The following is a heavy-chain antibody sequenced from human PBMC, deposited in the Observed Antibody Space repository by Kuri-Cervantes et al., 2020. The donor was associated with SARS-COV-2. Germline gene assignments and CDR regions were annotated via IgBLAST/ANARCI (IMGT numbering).Heavy chain of an antibody. V-gene: IGHV3-48*03. J-gene: IGHJ4*02. CDR3: ARDLRLGKSLDY. D-gene: IGHD7-27*01. CDR2: IGPSGTTK. CDR1: GFTFKTYA. Sequence: GESLKISCVASGFTFKTYAIHWVRQAPGKGLEWVSNIGPSGTTKYYADSVKGRFTISRDNAKNSLYLQMSSLRAEDTAVYYCARDLRLGKSLDYWGQGTLVTVSS.